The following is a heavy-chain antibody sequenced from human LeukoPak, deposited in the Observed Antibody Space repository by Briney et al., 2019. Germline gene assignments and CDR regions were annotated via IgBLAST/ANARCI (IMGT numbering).Heavy chain of an antibody. V-gene: IGHV6-1*01. J-gene: IGHJ5*02. D-gene: IGHD2-2*01. Sequence: SQTLSPTCAISGDSVSSYSVTWNWIRQSPSRGLEWLGRTYYRSTWYNDYAVSVRGRITVNPDTSKNQFSLHLNSVTPEDTAVYYCARRLTQYDCFDPWGRGILVTVSS. CDR2: TYYRSTWYN. CDR1: GDSVSSYSVT. CDR3: ARRLTQYDCFDP.